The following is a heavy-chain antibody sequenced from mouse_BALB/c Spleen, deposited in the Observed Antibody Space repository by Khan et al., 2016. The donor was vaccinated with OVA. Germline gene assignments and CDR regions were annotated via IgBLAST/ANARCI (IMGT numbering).Heavy chain of an antibody. Sequence: IQLVQFGPELVRPGASVKISCTASGYSFTGYFMNWVMQSHGKSLEWIGRINPHIGETFYNQRFKDKATLTVDESSSTAHMELRSLASEDSAVYYCTRIYRSDFDYWGQGTTRTVSS. V-gene: IGHV1-20*02. D-gene: IGHD1-1*01. CDR2: INPHIGET. J-gene: IGHJ2*01. CDR3: TRIYRSDFDY. CDR1: GYSFTGYF.